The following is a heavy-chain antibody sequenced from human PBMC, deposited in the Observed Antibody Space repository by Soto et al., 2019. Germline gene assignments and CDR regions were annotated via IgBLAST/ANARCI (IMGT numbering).Heavy chain of an antibody. Sequence: ASVKVSCKASGYTFTSYAMHWVRQAPGQRLEWMGWINAGNGNTKYSQKFQGRVTITRDTSASTAYMELSSLRSEDTAVYYCARDLRFLEWFNWFDPWGQGTLVTVSS. CDR1: GYTFTSYA. CDR3: ARDLRFLEWFNWFDP. V-gene: IGHV1-3*01. J-gene: IGHJ5*02. D-gene: IGHD3-3*01. CDR2: INAGNGNT.